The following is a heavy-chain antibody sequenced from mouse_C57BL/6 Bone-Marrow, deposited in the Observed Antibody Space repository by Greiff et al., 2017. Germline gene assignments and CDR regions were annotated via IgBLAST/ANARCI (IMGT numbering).Heavy chain of an antibody. D-gene: IGHD3-3*01. J-gene: IGHJ1*03. V-gene: IGHV2-5*01. CDR1: GFSLTSYG. CDR3: AKGGPYWYFDV. Sequence: QVQLQQSGPGLVQPSQSLSISCTVSGFSLTSYGVHWVRQSPGKGLEWLGVIWRGGSTDYNAAFMSRLSITKDNSKSQVFFKMNSLQADDTAIYDCAKGGPYWYFDVWGTGTTVTVSS. CDR2: IWRGGST.